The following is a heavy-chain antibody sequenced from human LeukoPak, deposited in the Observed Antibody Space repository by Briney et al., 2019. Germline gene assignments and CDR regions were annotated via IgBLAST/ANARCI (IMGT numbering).Heavy chain of an antibody. D-gene: IGHD3-22*01. CDR1: GYTFTRYD. J-gene: IGHJ4*02. V-gene: IGHV1-8*01. Sequence: GASVKVSCKASGYTFTRYDINWVGQATGQGVGWMGWMNPNSGNTGYAQKFQGRVTMTRNTSISTAYMELSSLRSEDTAVYYCAKYYYYDSSAITDWGQGTLVTVSS. CDR3: AKYYYYDSSAITD. CDR2: MNPNSGNT.